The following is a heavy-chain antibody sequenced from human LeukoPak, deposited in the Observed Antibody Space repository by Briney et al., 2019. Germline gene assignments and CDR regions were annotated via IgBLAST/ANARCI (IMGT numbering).Heavy chain of an antibody. V-gene: IGHV1-2*02. CDR2: INPNSGGT. Sequence: ASVKVSCKASGYTFTGYYMHWVRQAPGQGLEWMGWINPNSGGTNYAQKFQGRVTMTRDTSISTAYMELSRLRSDDTAVYYCARDALAMVRGVIITFLFDYWGQGTLVTVSS. J-gene: IGHJ4*02. CDR3: ARDALAMVRGVIITFLFDY. CDR1: GYTFTGYY. D-gene: IGHD3-10*01.